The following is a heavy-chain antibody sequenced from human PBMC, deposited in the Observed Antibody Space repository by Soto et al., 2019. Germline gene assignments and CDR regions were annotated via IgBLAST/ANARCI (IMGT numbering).Heavy chain of an antibody. J-gene: IGHJ6*02. D-gene: IGHD3-3*01. CDR1: GGTFSSYA. Sequence: GASVKVSCKASGGTFSSYAISWVRQAPGQGLEWMGGIIPIFGTANYAQKFQGRVTITADESTSTAYMELSSLRSEDTAVYYCARGYDFWSGYSTYYYYGMDVWGQGTTVTVSS. V-gene: IGHV1-69*13. CDR3: ARGYDFWSGYSTYYYYGMDV. CDR2: IIPIFGTA.